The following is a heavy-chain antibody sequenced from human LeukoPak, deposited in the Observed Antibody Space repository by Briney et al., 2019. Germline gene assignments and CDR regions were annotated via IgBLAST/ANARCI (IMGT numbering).Heavy chain of an antibody. CDR3: ARVITGTTLFSWLEP. D-gene: IGHD1/OR15-1a*01. CDR1: GGSLSSYY. Sequence: SETLSLTCTVSGGSLSSYYWSWIRQPAGKGLEWIGRIYTGGSTNYNPSLKSRVTMSVDTSKNQSSPKLSSVTAADTAVYYCARVITGTTLFSWLEPWGEGTLVTVSS. J-gene: IGHJ5*02. V-gene: IGHV4-4*07. CDR2: IYTGGST.